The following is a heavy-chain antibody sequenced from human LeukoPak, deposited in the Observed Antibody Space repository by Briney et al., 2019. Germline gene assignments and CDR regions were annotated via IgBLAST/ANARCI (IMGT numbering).Heavy chain of an antibody. Sequence: PGGSLRLSCAASGFTFSSYSMNWVRQAPGKGLEWVSSISSSSYIYYADSVKGRFTISRDNAKNSLYLQMNSLRAEDTAVYYCASPIAVAGPDYWGQGTLVTVSS. D-gene: IGHD6-19*01. CDR1: GFTFSSYS. V-gene: IGHV3-21*01. CDR3: ASPIAVAGPDY. J-gene: IGHJ4*02. CDR2: ISSSSYI.